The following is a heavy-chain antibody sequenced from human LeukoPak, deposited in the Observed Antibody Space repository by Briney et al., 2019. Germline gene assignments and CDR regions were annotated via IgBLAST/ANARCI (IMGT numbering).Heavy chain of an antibody. D-gene: IGHD3-3*01. CDR2: INHSGST. CDR1: GGSFSGYY. V-gene: IGHV4-34*01. CDR3: AREAQVFYDFWSGYQSRYFDY. Sequence: PSETLSLTCAVYGGSFSGYYWSWIRQPPGKGLEWIGEINHSGSTNYNPSLKSRVTISVDTSKNQFSLKLSSVTAADTAVYYCAREAQVFYDFWSGYQSRYFDYWGQGTLVTVSP. J-gene: IGHJ4*02.